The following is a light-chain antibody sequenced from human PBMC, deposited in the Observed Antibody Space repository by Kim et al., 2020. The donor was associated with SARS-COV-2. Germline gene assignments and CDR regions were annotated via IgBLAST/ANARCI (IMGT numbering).Light chain of an antibody. Sequence: GDRVNITCRASQAISHYLAWFQHKPGEAPKLLIYAESALHSEVPSRFSGSGSGTDFTLTISSLQTEDGASFYCDCYHSATCTFGQESKLE. J-gene: IGKJ2*02. CDR2: AES. V-gene: IGKV1-27*01. CDR1: QAISHY. CDR3: DCYHSATCT.